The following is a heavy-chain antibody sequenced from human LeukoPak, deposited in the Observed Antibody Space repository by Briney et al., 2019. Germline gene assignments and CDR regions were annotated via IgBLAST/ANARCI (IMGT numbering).Heavy chain of an antibody. CDR2: IIPIFGTA. CDR3: ARVGVTMVRGVILYFDY. V-gene: IGHV1-69*13. Sequence: GASVKVSCKASGGTFSSCAISWVRQAPGQGLEWMGGIIPIFGTANYAQKFQGRVTITADESTSTAYMELSSLRSEDTAVYYCARVGVTMVRGVILYFDYWGQGTLVTVSS. CDR1: GGTFSSCA. D-gene: IGHD3-10*01. J-gene: IGHJ4*02.